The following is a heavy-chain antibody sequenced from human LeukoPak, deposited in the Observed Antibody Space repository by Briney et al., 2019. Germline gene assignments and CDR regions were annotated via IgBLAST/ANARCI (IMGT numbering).Heavy chain of an antibody. CDR2: IYYSGST. D-gene: IGHD3-10*01. Sequence: SETLSLTCTVSGGSISSYYWSWIRQPPGKGLEWIGYIYYSGSTNYNPSLKSRVTISVDTSKNQFSLKLNSVTAADTAVYYCARRFVVITSENYFDYWGQGTLVTVSS. J-gene: IGHJ4*02. CDR1: GGSISSYY. V-gene: IGHV4-59*08. CDR3: ARRFVVITSENYFDY.